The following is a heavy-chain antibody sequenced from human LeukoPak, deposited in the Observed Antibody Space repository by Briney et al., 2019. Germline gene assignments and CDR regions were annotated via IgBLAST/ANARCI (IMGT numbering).Heavy chain of an antibody. CDR1: GGSISSYY. D-gene: IGHD5-18*01. CDR3: ASTDTAMVLFDY. CDR2: IYYSGST. Sequence: PSETLSLTCTVSGGSISSYYWSWIRQPPGKGLEWIGYIYYSGSTNYNPSLKSRVTISVDTSKNQFSLKLSSVTAADTAVYYCASTDTAMVLFDYWGQGTLVTVSS. J-gene: IGHJ4*02. V-gene: IGHV4-59*08.